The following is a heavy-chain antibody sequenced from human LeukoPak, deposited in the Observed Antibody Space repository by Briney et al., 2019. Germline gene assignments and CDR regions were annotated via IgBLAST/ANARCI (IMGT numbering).Heavy chain of an antibody. J-gene: IGHJ5*02. Sequence: SVKVSCKASGGTFSSYAIIWVRQAPGQGLEWMGGIIPIFGTANYAQKFQGRVTITTDESTSAAYMELSSLRSEDTAVYYCARDRHCSSTSCYWFDPWGQGTLVTVSS. CDR1: GGTFSSYA. V-gene: IGHV1-69*05. D-gene: IGHD2-2*01. CDR2: IIPIFGTA. CDR3: ARDRHCSSTSCYWFDP.